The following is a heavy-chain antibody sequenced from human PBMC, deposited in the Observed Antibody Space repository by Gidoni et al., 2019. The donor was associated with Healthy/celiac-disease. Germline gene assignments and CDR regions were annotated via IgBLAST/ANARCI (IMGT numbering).Heavy chain of an antibody. CDR3: AREAYFGVGSNWFDP. CDR2: IWYDGSNK. V-gene: IGHV3-33*08. CDR1: GFTFSSYG. Sequence: QVQLVESGGGVVQPGRSLRLSCAASGFTFSSYGMHWVRQAPGKGLEWVAVIWYDGSNKYYADSVKGRFTISRDNSKNTLYLQMNSLRAEDTAVYYCAREAYFGVGSNWFDPWGQGTLVTVSS. J-gene: IGHJ5*02. D-gene: IGHD3-3*01.